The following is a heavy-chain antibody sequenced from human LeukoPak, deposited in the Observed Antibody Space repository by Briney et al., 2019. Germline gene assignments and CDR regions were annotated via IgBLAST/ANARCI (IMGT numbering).Heavy chain of an antibody. V-gene: IGHV4-39*07. CDR2: INHSGST. Sequence: SETLSLTCTVSGGSISSSSYYWGWIRQPPGKGLEWIGEINHSGSTNYNPSLKSRVTISVDTSKNQFSLKLSSVTAADTAVYYCARETYYYDSSGYPHQAFDIWGQGTMVTVSS. CDR3: ARETYYYDSSGYPHQAFDI. J-gene: IGHJ3*02. D-gene: IGHD3-22*01. CDR1: GGSISSSSYY.